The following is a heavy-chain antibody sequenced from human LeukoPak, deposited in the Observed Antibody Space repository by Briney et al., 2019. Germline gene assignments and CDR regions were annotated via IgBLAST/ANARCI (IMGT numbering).Heavy chain of an antibody. V-gene: IGHV1-2*02. J-gene: IGHJ4*02. CDR2: IHTNTGVT. CDR1: GYTFTGYV. D-gene: IGHD3-10*01. CDR3: ARDLEGDLGTITDY. Sequence: EASVKVSCKASGYTFTGYVMHWGRQTPGQGLEWMGWIHTNTGVTRESQKFHGRVTLTRDTSISTAYLELSSLTSDDTAVYYCARDLEGDLGTITDYWGQGSLVSVS.